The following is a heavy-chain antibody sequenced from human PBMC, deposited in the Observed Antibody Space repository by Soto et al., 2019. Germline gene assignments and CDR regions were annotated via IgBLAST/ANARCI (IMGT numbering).Heavy chain of an antibody. CDR3: ARVNCGGDCYSSYVY. V-gene: IGHV5-51*01. Sequence: PGESLKISCKASGYSFTSYYIGWVRQMPGKGLEWMGIIYPGDSDARYSPSSQGQVTISADKSISTAYLQWSSLKASDTAMYYCARVNCGGDCYSSYVYWGQGTLVTVSS. CDR2: IYPGDSDA. CDR1: GYSFTSYY. D-gene: IGHD2-21*02. J-gene: IGHJ4*02.